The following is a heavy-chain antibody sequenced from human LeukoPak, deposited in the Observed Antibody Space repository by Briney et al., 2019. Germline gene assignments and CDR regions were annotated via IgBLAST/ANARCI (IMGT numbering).Heavy chain of an antibody. J-gene: IGHJ6*02. V-gene: IGHV3-64D*06. D-gene: IGHD1-26*01. CDR1: GFTFSSYA. Sequence: GGSLRLSCSASGFTFSSYAMHWVRQAPGKGLEYVSAISSNGGSTYYADSVKGRFTISRDNSKNTLYLQMSSLRAEDTALYYCAKDMVVGATGDYYGMDAWGQGTTVTVSS. CDR2: ISSNGGST. CDR3: AKDMVVGATGDYYGMDA.